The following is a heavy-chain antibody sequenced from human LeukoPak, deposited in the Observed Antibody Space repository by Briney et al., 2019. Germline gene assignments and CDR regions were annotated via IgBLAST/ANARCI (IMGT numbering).Heavy chain of an antibody. CDR2: IYYSGST. J-gene: IGHJ5*02. D-gene: IGHD5-12*01. V-gene: IGHV4-31*03. CDR1: VGSISSGGYY. CDR3: ARCWGLRSSSFDP. Sequence: SETLSLTCTVSVGSISSGGYYWSWIRQHPGKGLEWIGYIYYSGSTYYNPSLKSRVTISVDTSKNQFSLKLSSVTAADTAVYYCARCWGLRSSSFDPWGQGTLVTVYS.